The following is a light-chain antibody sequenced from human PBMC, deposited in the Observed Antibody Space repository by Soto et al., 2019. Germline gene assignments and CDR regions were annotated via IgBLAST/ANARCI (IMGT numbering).Light chain of an antibody. CDR1: QGIGND. CDR3: QQYNSPHT. CDR2: DAS. Sequence: DIQMSQSPSSPPASVRDRVTMTRRASQGIGNDLSWYQQKPGKAPKLLIYDASSLESGVPSRFSGSGSGTEFTLTISSLQPDDFATYYCQQYNSPHTFGQGTRLEI. V-gene: IGKV1-17*01. J-gene: IGKJ5*01.